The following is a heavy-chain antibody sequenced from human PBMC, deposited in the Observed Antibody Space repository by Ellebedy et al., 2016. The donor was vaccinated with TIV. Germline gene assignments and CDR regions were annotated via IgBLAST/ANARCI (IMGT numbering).Heavy chain of an antibody. CDR1: GGTFNTYS. V-gene: IGHV1-69*13. Sequence: SVKVSXXASGGTFNTYSITWLRQAPGQGLECLGAIIPLLGTTHYAQNFQDRVTITADESTSTAYMELNSLRSEDTAVYFCATILTASGYYFDYWGQGTLVTVSS. J-gene: IGHJ4*02. D-gene: IGHD2-21*02. CDR2: IIPLLGTT. CDR3: ATILTASGYYFDY.